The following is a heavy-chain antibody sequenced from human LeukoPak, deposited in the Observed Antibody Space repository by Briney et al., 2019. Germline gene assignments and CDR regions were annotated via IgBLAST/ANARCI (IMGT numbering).Heavy chain of an antibody. V-gene: IGHV3-30*18. Sequence: PGGSLRLSCAASGFTFSSYGMHWVRQAPGKGLEWVAVISYDGSNKYYADSVKGRFTISRDNSKNTLYLQMNSLRAEDTAVYYCAKGAGVRYSLDPFDYWGQGTLVAVSS. CDR3: AKGAGVRYSLDPFDY. J-gene: IGHJ4*02. CDR2: ISYDGSNK. D-gene: IGHD5-12*01. CDR1: GFTFSSYG.